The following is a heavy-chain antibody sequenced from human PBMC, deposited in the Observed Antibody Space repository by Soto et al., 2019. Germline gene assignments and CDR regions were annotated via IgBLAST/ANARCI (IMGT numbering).Heavy chain of an antibody. D-gene: IGHD2-15*01. J-gene: IGHJ6*02. CDR3: TTGSVEGF. CDR2: VYTSAEGGAT. CDR1: GFSVTNAW. Sequence: EVQVVDSGGGLVKPGGSLRLSCAASGFSVTNAWMNWVRQAPGKGLEWVGRVYTSAEGGATNYAAPVKGRFTISRDDSKNTVYLQMNSLMTEDTAVYYCTTGSVEGFWGQGTTVTVSS. V-gene: IGHV3-15*07.